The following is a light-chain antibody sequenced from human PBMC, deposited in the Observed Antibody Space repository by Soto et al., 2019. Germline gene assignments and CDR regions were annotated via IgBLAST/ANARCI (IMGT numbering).Light chain of an antibody. V-gene: IGLV1-36*01. CDR1: TSNIGNNA. CDR3: AAWYDSLDGVV. CDR2: FDD. J-gene: IGLJ2*01. Sequence: QSVLTQPPSVSEAPRQRVTISCSGSTSNIGNNAVSWYQQFPGKAPTLIIYFDDLLPSGVSDRFSGSKSGTSASLAISGLQYEDEADYYCAAWYDSLDGVVFGGGTKLTVL.